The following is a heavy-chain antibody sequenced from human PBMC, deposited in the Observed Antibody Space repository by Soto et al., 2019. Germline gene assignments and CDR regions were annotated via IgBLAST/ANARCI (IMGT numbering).Heavy chain of an antibody. CDR2: INVGKGNT. CDR1: GYTFTSYA. D-gene: IGHD4-17*01. CDR3: ARAISSVTTFYFDL. V-gene: IGHV1-3*01. Sequence: QVQLVQSGAEVKKPGASVKVSCKASGYTFTSYAMHWVRQAPGQRLEWMGGINVGKGNTKYSQKFQGRVTVTRDTSASTAYMELSSLRSENTAVYYCARAISSVTTFYFDLWGRGTMVTVSS. J-gene: IGHJ2*01.